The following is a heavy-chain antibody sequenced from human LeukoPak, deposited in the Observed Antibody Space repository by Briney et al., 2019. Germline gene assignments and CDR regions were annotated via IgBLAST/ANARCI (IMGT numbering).Heavy chain of an antibody. J-gene: IGHJ4*02. CDR1: GYTFTGYY. Sequence: GASVKVSCKASGYTFTGYYMHWVRQAPGQGLEWMGRINPNSGATNYAQKFQGTVTMTRDTSISTAYMELSRLRSDDTAVYYCARGVYYDSRKGTDYWGQGTLVTVSS. D-gene: IGHD3-22*01. CDR3: ARGVYYDSRKGTDY. V-gene: IGHV1-2*06. CDR2: INPNSGAT.